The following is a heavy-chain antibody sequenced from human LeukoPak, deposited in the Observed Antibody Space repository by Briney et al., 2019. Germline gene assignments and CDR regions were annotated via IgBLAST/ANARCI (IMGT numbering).Heavy chain of an antibody. Sequence: GGSLRLSCAASGSTFSSYSMNWVRQAPGKGLEWVSHISFSGNSTYYADSVKGRFTISRDNGKNSLYLQMNSLRDDDTAVYYCARERGNYFRYWGQGTLVTVSS. CDR3: ARERGNYFRY. CDR2: ISFSGNST. V-gene: IGHV3-48*02. J-gene: IGHJ4*02. CDR1: GSTFSSYS.